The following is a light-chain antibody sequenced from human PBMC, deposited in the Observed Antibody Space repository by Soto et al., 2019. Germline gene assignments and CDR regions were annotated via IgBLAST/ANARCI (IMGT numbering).Light chain of an antibody. J-gene: IGKJ2*01. CDR3: QQYGSSLLYT. V-gene: IGKV3-20*01. CDR1: QSVSSSY. CDR2: GAS. Sequence: EIVLTQSPGTLSLSPGERATLSCRASQSVSSSYLAWYQQKPGQAPRLLIDGASSRSTGIPDRFSGSGSGTDFTLTISRLEPDDFAVYYCQQYGSSLLYTFGQGTKLEIK.